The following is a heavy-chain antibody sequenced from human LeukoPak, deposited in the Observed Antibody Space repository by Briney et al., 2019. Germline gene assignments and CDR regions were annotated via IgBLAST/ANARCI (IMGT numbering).Heavy chain of an antibody. Sequence: GGSLRLSCAASGFTFSDYYMSWVRQAPGKGLEWVAVISYDGSNKYYADSVKGRFTISRDNSKNTLYLQMNSLRAEDTAVYYCARVGSLAAAGTPDYWGQGTLVTVSS. D-gene: IGHD6-13*01. CDR2: ISYDGSNK. J-gene: IGHJ4*02. CDR1: GFTFSDYY. V-gene: IGHV3-30-3*01. CDR3: ARVGSLAAAGTPDY.